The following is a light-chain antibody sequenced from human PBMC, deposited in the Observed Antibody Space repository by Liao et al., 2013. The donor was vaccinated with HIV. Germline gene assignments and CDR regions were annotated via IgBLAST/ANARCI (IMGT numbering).Light chain of an antibody. CDR2: HNT. J-gene: IGLJ2*01. CDR1: NIGSKS. CDR3: QTWDRDTVI. Sequence: SYVVTQSPSVSVAPGKTATITCGGNNIGSKSVHWYQQKPGQAPVVVIDHNTDRPSGIPERISGSNSGNTASLTISRAEAGDEADYYCQTWDRDTVIFGGGTKLTVL. V-gene: IGLV3-21*01.